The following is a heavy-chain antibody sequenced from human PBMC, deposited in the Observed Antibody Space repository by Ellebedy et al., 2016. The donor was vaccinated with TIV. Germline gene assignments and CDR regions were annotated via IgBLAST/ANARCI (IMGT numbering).Heavy chain of an antibody. J-gene: IGHJ4*02. D-gene: IGHD4-23*01. V-gene: IGHV4-30-4*01. CDR2: IYYSGTN. CDR1: GGSISSGDYY. Sequence: MPSETLSLTCTVPGGSISSGDYYWSWIRQPPRKGLEWIGYIYYSGTNHYNPSIRSRVIMSLDTSNNQFSLKLPSVTAADTAVYYCVRLPGTTVVTPTDDWGQGTLVTVSS. CDR3: VRLPGTTVVTPTDD.